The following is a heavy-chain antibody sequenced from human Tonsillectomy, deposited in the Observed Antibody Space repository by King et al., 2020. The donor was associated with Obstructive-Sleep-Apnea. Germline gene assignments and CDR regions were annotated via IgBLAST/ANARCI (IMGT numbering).Heavy chain of an antibody. J-gene: IGHJ4*02. D-gene: IGHD3-10*01. CDR3: AGLIWFGDDRPAFDY. V-gene: IGHV4-39*01. CDR2: IYYSGST. Sequence: QLQESGPGLVKPSETLSLTCTVSGGSISSSSYYWGWIRQPPGKWLEWIGSIYYSGSTYYNPSLKSRVTISVDTSKNQFSRKLSSVTAADTAVYYCAGLIWFGDDRPAFDYWGQGTLVTVSS. CDR1: GGSISSSSYY.